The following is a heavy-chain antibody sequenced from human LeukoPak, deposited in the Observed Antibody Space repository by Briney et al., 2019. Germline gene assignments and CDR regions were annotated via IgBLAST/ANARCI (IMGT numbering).Heavy chain of an antibody. J-gene: IGHJ4*02. CDR3: ARWAVRQQLVRWGGDFDY. CDR2: INPNSGGT. D-gene: IGHD6-13*01. V-gene: IGHV1-2*02. CDR1: GYTFTGYY. Sequence: ASVKVSCKASGYTFTGYYMHWVRQAPGQGLEWMGWINPNSGGTNYAQKFQGRVTMTRDTSISTAYMELSRLRSDDTAVYYCARWAVRQQLVRWGGDFDYWGQGTLVTVSS.